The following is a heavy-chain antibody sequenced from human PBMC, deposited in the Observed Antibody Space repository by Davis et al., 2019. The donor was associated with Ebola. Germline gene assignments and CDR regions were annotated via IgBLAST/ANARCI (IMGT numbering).Heavy chain of an antibody. D-gene: IGHD2/OR15-2a*01. CDR3: ARGGFTLMVVPRDYFHGLDV. Sequence: ASVKVSCKASGYTFTGHYIHWVRQAPGQGLDWMGRINPNSGGTNYAQKFQGRVTMTRDTSISTAYMELSRLRSDDTAVYYCARGGFTLMVVPRDYFHGLDVWGQGTTVTVSS. J-gene: IGHJ6*02. CDR2: INPNSGGT. V-gene: IGHV1-2*06. CDR1: GYTFTGHY.